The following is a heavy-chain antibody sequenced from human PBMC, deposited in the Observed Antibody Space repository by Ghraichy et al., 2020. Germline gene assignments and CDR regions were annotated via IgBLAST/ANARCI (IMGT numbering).Heavy chain of an antibody. CDR3: ARGDEYYGSGSYYTLFDS. Sequence: SQTLSLTCTVSGGSISSYYWSWIRQPPGKGLEWIGYIYYSGSTNYNPSLKSRVTISVDTSKNQFSLKLSSVTAADTAVYYCARGDEYYGSGSYYTLFDSWGQGTLVTVSS. CDR1: GGSISSYY. V-gene: IGHV4-59*01. D-gene: IGHD3-10*01. CDR2: IYYSGST. J-gene: IGHJ4*02.